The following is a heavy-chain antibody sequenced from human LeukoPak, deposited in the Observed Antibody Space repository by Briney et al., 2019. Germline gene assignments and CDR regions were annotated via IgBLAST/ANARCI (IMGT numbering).Heavy chain of an antibody. Sequence: GGSLRLSCVASGFTVSSSYMSWVRQAPGKGLEWVSVIYSGGSTYYADSVKGRFTISRDNSKNTLYLQMNSLRAEDTAVYYCARERDSGSSPPYCFDYWGQGTLVTVSS. CDR1: GFTVSSSY. J-gene: IGHJ4*02. CDR2: IYSGGST. CDR3: ARERDSGSSPPYCFDY. V-gene: IGHV3-66*01. D-gene: IGHD1-26*01.